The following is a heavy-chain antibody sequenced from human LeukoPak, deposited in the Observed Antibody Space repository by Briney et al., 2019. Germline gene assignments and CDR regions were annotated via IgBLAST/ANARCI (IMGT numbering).Heavy chain of an antibody. V-gene: IGHV1-18*01. CDR2: ISAYNGNT. J-gene: IGHJ3*02. CDR1: VYTFTSYG. D-gene: IGHD3-10*01. Sequence: GASVKVSCKASVYTFTSYGISGVRQAPGQGLEWMGWISAYNGNTNYAQKLQGRVTMTTDTSTSTAYMELRSLRSDDTAVYYCARDPHVTMVRGVDHAFDIWGQGTMVTVSS. CDR3: ARDPHVTMVRGVDHAFDI.